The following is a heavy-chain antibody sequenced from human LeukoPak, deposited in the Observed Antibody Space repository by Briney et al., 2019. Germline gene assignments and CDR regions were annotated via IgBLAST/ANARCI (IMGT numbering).Heavy chain of an antibody. CDR3: ARGGEDGYNFENY. Sequence: GGSLRLSCAASGFIVSSNYMSWVRQAPGKGLEWVSSISSSSSYIYYADSVKGRFTISRDNAKNSLYLQMNSLRAEDTAVYYCARGGEDGYNFENYWGQGTLVTVSS. J-gene: IGHJ4*02. D-gene: IGHD5-24*01. CDR1: GFIVSSNY. V-gene: IGHV3-21*01. CDR2: ISSSSSYI.